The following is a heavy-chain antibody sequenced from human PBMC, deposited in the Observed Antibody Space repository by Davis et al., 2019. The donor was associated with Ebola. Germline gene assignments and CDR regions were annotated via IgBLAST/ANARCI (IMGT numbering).Heavy chain of an antibody. V-gene: IGHV3-23*01. CDR2: LSGSGGST. CDR3: ARASGMDV. J-gene: IGHJ6*04. Sequence: PGGSLRLSCTDSAITFSSYAMTWARHAPGKGLEWFSALSGSGGSTYHADSVKGRFTISRDNSKKTRYRQMNSRRAEDTAVYYWARASGMDVWGKGTTVTVSS. CDR1: AITFSSYA.